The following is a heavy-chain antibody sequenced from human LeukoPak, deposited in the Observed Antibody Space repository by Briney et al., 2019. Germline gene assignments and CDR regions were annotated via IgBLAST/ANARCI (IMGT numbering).Heavy chain of an antibody. Sequence: GASVKVSCKASGYTFTNYGLTWVRQAPGQGLEWMGWITTYNGNTSYAQNLQGRVTMTTDASTSTAYMELRGLRYDDTAVYYCARGGYNYGCRGTNYMDVWGKGTTVTVSS. CDR2: ITTYNGNT. V-gene: IGHV1-18*01. CDR3: ARGGYNYGCRGTNYMDV. CDR1: GYTFTNYG. D-gene: IGHD5-18*01. J-gene: IGHJ6*03.